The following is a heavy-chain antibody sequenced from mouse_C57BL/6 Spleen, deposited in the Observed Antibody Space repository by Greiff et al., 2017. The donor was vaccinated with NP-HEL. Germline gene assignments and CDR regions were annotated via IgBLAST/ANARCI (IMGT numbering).Heavy chain of an antibody. Sequence: VQLQQSGTVLARPGASVTMSCKTSGYTFTSYWMHWVKQRPGQGLEWLGAIYPGNSDTSYNQKLKGQAKLTAAPSASTAYMALSSLTNKDSAVYYCTTDGNGYWYFDVGGTGTTVTVSS. CDR1: GYTFTSYW. CDR3: TTDGNGYWYFDV. CDR2: IYPGNSDT. D-gene: IGHD2-1*01. J-gene: IGHJ1*03. V-gene: IGHV1-5*01.